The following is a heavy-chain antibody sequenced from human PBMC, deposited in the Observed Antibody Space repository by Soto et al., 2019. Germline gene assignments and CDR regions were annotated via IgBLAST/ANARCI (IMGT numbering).Heavy chain of an antibody. V-gene: IGHV3-23*01. CDR3: AKGEVEIAAAGSFDY. CDR1: GFTFSGYA. CDR2: FSGRGGST. D-gene: IGHD6-13*01. J-gene: IGHJ4*02. Sequence: GGSLRLSCAASGFTFSGYAMSWVRQAPGKGLEWVSAFSGRGGSTYYADSVKGRFTISRDNSKNTLYLQMNSLRAKDTAVYYCAKGEVEIAAAGSFDYWGQGTLVTVSS.